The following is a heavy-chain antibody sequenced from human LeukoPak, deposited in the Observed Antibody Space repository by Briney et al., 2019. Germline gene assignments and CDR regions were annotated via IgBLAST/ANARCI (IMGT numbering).Heavy chain of an antibody. V-gene: IGHV4-39*07. CDR3: ARGGYYGSGSYSAFDI. Sequence: SETLSLTCTVSGGSISSSSYYWGWIRQPPGRGLEWIGSIYYSGSTYYNPSLKSRVTISVDRSKNQFSLKLSSVTAADTAVYYCARGGYYGSGSYSAFDIWGQGTMVTVSS. D-gene: IGHD3-10*01. CDR1: GGSISSSSYY. CDR2: IYYSGST. J-gene: IGHJ3*02.